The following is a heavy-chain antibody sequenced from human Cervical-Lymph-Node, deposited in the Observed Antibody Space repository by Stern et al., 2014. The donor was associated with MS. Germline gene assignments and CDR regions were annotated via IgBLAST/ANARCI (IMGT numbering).Heavy chain of an antibody. D-gene: IGHD4-17*01. V-gene: IGHV5-51*01. CDR2: TYPGESDT. CDR3: ARDYGDYAFDY. Sequence: VQLGQSGAEVKQPGESLKISCKGSGYSFTANWIAWVRQMPGKGLEWMGITYPGESDTRCSPAFQGQVTISADKSISTAYLQWSSLKASDTAMYYCARDYGDYAFDYWGQGTLVTVSS. CDR1: GYSFTANW. J-gene: IGHJ4*02.